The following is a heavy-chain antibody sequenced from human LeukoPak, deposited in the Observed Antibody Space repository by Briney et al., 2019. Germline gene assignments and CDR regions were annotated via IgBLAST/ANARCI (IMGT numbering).Heavy chain of an antibody. D-gene: IGHD3-22*01. CDR3: TACIHTSGYFSFPI. CDR2: FDPEDGET. Sequence: GASVKVSCKVSGDTITDLAMHWVRQAPGKGLEWMGGFDPEDGETVYAQKLQGRVTMTEDTSTDTAYMELSSLRSEDTAVYYCTACIHTSGYFSFPIWGQGTLVTVSS. V-gene: IGHV1-24*01. J-gene: IGHJ4*02. CDR1: GDTITDLA.